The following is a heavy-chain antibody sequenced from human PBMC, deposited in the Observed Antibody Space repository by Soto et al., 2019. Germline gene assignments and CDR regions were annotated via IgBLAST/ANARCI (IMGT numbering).Heavy chain of an antibody. D-gene: IGHD6-13*01. V-gene: IGHV3-21*01. Sequence: EVQLVESGGGLVKPAGSLRLSCAASGFTFSSYSMNWVRQAPGKGLEWVSSISTSSIYIYYADSVKGRFTISRDNAKNSLYLQMNSLRAEDTAVYYCANHEAADTFSDHYGMNVWGQGTTVTVSS. CDR2: ISTSSIYI. CDR3: ANHEAADTFSDHYGMNV. CDR1: GFTFSSYS. J-gene: IGHJ6*02.